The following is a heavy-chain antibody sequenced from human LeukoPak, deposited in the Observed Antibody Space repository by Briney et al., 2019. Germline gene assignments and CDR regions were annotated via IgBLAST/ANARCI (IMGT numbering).Heavy chain of an antibody. CDR3: AKRSSSGWGVSAFDI. V-gene: IGHV3-53*01. CDR2: ISDTT. D-gene: IGHD6-19*01. Sequence: GGALRLSCAASRFTVSSNYMSWVRQAPGKGLEWVSTISDTTYYADSVKGRFTISRDNSKNTLYLHMNSMTAEDTAVYYCAKRSSSGWGVSAFDIWGHGTMVTVSS. J-gene: IGHJ3*02. CDR1: RFTVSSNY.